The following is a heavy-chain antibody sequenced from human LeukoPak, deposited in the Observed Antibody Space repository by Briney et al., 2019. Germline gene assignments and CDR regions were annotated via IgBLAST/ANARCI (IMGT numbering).Heavy chain of an antibody. J-gene: IGHJ4*02. V-gene: IGHV3-11*01. Sequence: GGSLKLSCAASGFTFSDYYMSWIRQAPGKGLEWVSYISSSGSTIYYADSVKGRFTISRDNAKNSLYLQMNSLRAEDTAVYYCARDRAQETIDYWGQGTLVTVSS. CDR1: GFTFSDYY. CDR3: ARDRAQETIDY. CDR2: ISSSGSTI.